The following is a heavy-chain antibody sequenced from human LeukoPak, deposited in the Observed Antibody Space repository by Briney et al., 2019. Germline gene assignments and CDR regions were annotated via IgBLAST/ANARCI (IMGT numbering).Heavy chain of an antibody. J-gene: IGHJ6*03. V-gene: IGHV4-4*07. CDR1: GGSISSYY. CDR3: ARAGYYYYYMDV. Sequence: SETLSLTCTVSGGSISSYYCSWIRQPAGKGLEWIGRIYSSGSTNYNPSLKSRVTISLETSKNQFSLKLTSVTAADTAVYYCARAGYYYYYMDVWGKGTTVTVSS. CDR2: IYSSGST.